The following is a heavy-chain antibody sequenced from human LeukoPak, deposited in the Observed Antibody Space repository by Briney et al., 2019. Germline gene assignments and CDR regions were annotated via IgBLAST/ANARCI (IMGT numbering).Heavy chain of an antibody. Sequence: ASVKVSCKASGYTFTSYDINWVRQATGQGLEWMGWMNPNSGNTGYVQKFQGRVTMTRNTSISTAYMELSSLRSEDTAVYYCARGKAAAGTGYYYMDVWGKGTTVTVSS. CDR1: GYTFTSYD. CDR2: MNPNSGNT. V-gene: IGHV1-8*01. CDR3: ARGKAAAGTGYYYMDV. D-gene: IGHD6-13*01. J-gene: IGHJ6*03.